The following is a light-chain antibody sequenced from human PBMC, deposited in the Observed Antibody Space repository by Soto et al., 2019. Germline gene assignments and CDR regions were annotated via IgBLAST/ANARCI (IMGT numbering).Light chain of an antibody. CDR2: DES. V-gene: IGKV1-39*01. CDR1: QDIDIY. J-gene: IGKJ2*01. CDR3: QQSYRTPYT. Sequence: TQMTQSPSSLSASVGDRVTITFRASQDIDIYLSWYQQKPGKVPKLLIYDESTLQSGVPSRFSGSGSGTDFTLTINNLQPEDFATYYCQQSYRTPYTFGQGTKV.